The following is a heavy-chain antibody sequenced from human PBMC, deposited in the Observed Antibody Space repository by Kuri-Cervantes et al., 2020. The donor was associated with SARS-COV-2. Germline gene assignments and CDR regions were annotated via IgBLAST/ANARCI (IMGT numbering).Heavy chain of an antibody. V-gene: IGHV3-64*04. CDR2: ISSNGGST. J-gene: IGHJ4*02. Sequence: ETLSLTCSASGFTFSSYAMHWVRQAPGKGLEYVSAISSNGGSTYYADSVKGRFTISRDNSKNTLYLQMNSLRAEDTAVYYCARDPEYSSGWYERGYYFDYWGQGTLVTVSS. CDR1: GFTFSSYA. D-gene: IGHD6-19*01. CDR3: ARDPEYSSGWYERGYYFDY.